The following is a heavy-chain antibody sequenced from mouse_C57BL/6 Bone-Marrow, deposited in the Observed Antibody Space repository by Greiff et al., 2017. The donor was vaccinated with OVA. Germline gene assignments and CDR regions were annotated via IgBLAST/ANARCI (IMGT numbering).Heavy chain of an antibody. D-gene: IGHD1-1*01. V-gene: IGHV1-59*01. CDR3: ARWYSGSSHWYFDV. CDR2: IDPSDSYT. Sequence: VQLQQPGAELVRPGTSVKLSCKASGYTFTSYWMHWVKQRPGQGLEWIGVIDPSDSYTNYNQKFKGKATLTVDTSSSTAYMQLSSLTSEDSAVYYCARWYSGSSHWYFDVWGTGTTVTVSS. CDR1: GYTFTSYW. J-gene: IGHJ1*03.